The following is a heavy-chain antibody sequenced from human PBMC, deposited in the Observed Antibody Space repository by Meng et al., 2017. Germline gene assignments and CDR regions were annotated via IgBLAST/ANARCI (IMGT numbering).Heavy chain of an antibody. V-gene: IGHV3-33*08. CDR1: GFTFSNAW. CDR2: IWYDGSNK. CDR3: ARSISSSPQNYWYFDL. Sequence: VPLVESGGGLVKPGGSLRLSCAASGFTFSNAWMSWVRQAPGKGLEWVAVIWYDGSNKYYADSVKGRFTISRDNSKNTLYLQMNSLRAEDTAVYYCARSISSSPQNYWYFDLWGRGTLV. D-gene: IGHD6-6*01. J-gene: IGHJ2*01.